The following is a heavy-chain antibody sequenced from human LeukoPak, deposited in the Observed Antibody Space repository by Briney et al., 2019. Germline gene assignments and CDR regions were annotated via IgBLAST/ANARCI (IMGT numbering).Heavy chain of an antibody. CDR2: ISSSGSTI. V-gene: IGHV3-48*03. CDR3: AELGITMIGGV. D-gene: IGHD3-10*02. CDR1: GFTVSSYE. J-gene: IGHJ6*04. Sequence: GGTLRLSCAASGFTVSSYEMNWVRQAPGMGLVGVSYISSSGSTIYYADPVKGRFTISRDNAKDSLYLQMNSLRAEDTAVYYCAELGITMIGGVWGKGTTVTISS.